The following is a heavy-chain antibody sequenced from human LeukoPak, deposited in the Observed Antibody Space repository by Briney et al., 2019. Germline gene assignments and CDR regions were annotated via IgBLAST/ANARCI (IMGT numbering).Heavy chain of an antibody. Sequence: PSETLSLTCAVYGRSFSGYYWSWIRQPPGKGLEWIGEINHSGSTNYNPSLKSRVTISVDTSKNQFSLKLSSVTAADTAVYYCARRPSGYSYGWEIDYWGQGTLVTVSS. CDR3: ARRPSGYSYGWEIDY. V-gene: IGHV4-34*01. CDR1: GRSFSGYY. D-gene: IGHD5-18*01. J-gene: IGHJ4*02. CDR2: INHSGST.